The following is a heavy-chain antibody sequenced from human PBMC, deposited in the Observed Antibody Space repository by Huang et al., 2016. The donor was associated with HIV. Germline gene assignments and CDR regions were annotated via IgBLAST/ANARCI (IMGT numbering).Heavy chain of an antibody. J-gene: IGHJ4*02. Sequence: QVQLVESGGGVVQPGRSLRLSCVASGFTFNNFGMHWVCQAPGKGLVWVAVISYDGSSGRYSESVKGRFTISRDNPMDTLYLQMNSLRPDDTAVYYCAKESRWYSDLDNWGQGTLVTVSS. D-gene: IGHD2-15*01. CDR2: ISYDGSSG. CDR1: GFTFNNFG. V-gene: IGHV3-30*18. CDR3: AKESRWYSDLDN.